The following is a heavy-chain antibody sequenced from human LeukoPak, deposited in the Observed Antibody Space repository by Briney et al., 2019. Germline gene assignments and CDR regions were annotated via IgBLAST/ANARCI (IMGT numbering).Heavy chain of an antibody. V-gene: IGHV3-30*18. CDR3: AKWGDYYENSGPDFDY. Sequence: PGGSLRLSCAASGFTFSSYVMHWVRQAPGKGLEWLAVTSHDEKTKFYADSIKGRFTISRDNSKNTLYLQMNGLRTEDTAVYYCAKWGDYYENSGPDFDYWGQGTLVTVSS. J-gene: IGHJ4*02. CDR2: TSHDEKTK. D-gene: IGHD3-22*01. CDR1: GFTFSSYV.